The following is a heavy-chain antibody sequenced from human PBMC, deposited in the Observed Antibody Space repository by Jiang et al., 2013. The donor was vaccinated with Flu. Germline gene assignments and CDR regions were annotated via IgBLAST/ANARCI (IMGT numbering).Heavy chain of an antibody. J-gene: IGHJ6*02. Sequence: GLVKPSETLSLTCTVSGGSISSSSYYWGWIRQPPGKGLEWIGSIYYSGSTYYNPSLTSRVTISVDTSKNQFSLKLSSVTAADTAVYYCASHYDYYYYGMDVWGQGTTVTVSS. CDR2: IYYSGST. CDR1: GGSISSSSYY. CDR3: ASHYDYYYYGMDV. V-gene: IGHV4-39*01. D-gene: IGHD2-2*01.